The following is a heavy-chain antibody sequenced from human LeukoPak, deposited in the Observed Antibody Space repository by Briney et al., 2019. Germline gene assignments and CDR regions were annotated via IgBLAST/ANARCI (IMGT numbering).Heavy chain of an antibody. V-gene: IGHV3-74*01. CDR1: GFTFTSYW. CDR2: ITSDGSST. Sequence: GGSLRLSCAASGFTFTSYWMHWVRQVPGKGLVWVSRITSDGSSTSYAGSVKGRFTISGDNAKNSLYLQMNSLRVEDTAVYYCARGYYYGSGSYLGYWGQGTLVTVSS. D-gene: IGHD3-10*01. CDR3: ARGYYYGSGSYLGY. J-gene: IGHJ4*02.